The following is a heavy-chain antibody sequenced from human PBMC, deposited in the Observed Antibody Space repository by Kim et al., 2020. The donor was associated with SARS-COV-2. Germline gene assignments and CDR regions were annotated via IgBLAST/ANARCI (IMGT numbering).Heavy chain of an antibody. Sequence: GGSLRLSCAASGFTFSSYSMNWVRQAPGKGLEWVSSISSSSSYIYYADSVKGRFTISRDNAKNSLYLQMNSLRAEDTAVYYCARGLGCSSTSCYIYYYYYGMDVWGQGTTVTVSS. D-gene: IGHD2-2*01. J-gene: IGHJ6*02. CDR1: GFTFSSYS. V-gene: IGHV3-21*01. CDR2: ISSSSSYI. CDR3: ARGLGCSSTSCYIYYYYYGMDV.